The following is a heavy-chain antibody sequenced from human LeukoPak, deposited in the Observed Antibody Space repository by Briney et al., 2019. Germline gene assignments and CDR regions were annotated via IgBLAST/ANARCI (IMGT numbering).Heavy chain of an antibody. Sequence: GGSLRLSCAASGFTFSSYGMHWVRQAPGKGLEWVAVISYDGSHQYDADPVKGRFTISRDNSKNTLYLQMNSLRAEDTAVYYCAKDTPERAFDIWGQGTMVTVSS. CDR1: GFTFSSYG. D-gene: IGHD1-14*01. CDR2: ISYDGSHQ. CDR3: AKDTPERAFDI. J-gene: IGHJ3*02. V-gene: IGHV3-30*18.